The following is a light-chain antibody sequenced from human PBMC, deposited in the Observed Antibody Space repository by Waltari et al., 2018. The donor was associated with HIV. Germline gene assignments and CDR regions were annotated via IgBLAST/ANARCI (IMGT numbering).Light chain of an antibody. J-gene: IGKJ3*01. CDR1: QSVNDNS. V-gene: IGKV3-20*01. CDR2: SAS. CDR3: QHYVNSLT. Sequence: EIVLTQWPSTLSLSPGDRATLSCRASQSVNDNSLAWYQPKPGQAPRLLVYSASTRVSGIPDIFSGSGSGTDFTLTITRLEPEDFAIYYCQHYVNSLTFGPGTKVDLK.